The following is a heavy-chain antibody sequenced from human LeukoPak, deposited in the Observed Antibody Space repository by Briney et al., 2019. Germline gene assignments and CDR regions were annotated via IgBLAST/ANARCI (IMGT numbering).Heavy chain of an antibody. Sequence: ASVKVSCKASGYTFTSYGISWVRQAPGQGLEWMGWICAYNGNTNYAQKLQGRVTMTTDTSTSTAYMELRSLRSDDTAVYYCARMSTVTTYGYYYYYMDVWGKGTTVTVSS. CDR3: ARMSTVTTYGYYYYYMDV. CDR2: ICAYNGNT. V-gene: IGHV1-18*01. CDR1: GYTFTSYG. D-gene: IGHD4-17*01. J-gene: IGHJ6*03.